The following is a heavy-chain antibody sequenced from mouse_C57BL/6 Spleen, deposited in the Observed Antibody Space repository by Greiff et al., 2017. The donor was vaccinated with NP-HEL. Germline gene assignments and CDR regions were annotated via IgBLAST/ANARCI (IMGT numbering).Heavy chain of an antibody. D-gene: IGHD2-2*01. CDR2: ISDGGSYT. Sequence: EVQVVESGGGLVKPGGSLKLSCAASGFTFSSYAMSWVRQTPEKRLEWVATISDGGSYTYYPDNVKGRFTISRDNAKNNLYLQMSHLKSEDTAMYYCARVVTTVYYAMDYWGQGTSVTVSS. CDR1: GFTFSSYA. CDR3: ARVVTTVYYAMDY. V-gene: IGHV5-4*01. J-gene: IGHJ4*01.